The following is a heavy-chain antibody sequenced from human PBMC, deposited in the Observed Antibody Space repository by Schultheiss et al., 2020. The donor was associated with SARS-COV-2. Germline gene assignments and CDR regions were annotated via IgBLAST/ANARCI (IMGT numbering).Heavy chain of an antibody. Sequence: SVKVSCKASGYTFTGYYMHRVRQAPGQGLEWMGWIIPIFGTANYAQKFQGRVTITADESTSTAYMELSSLRSDDTAVYYCARVVVAGSSDYWGQGTLVTVSS. V-gene: IGHV1-69*13. CDR3: ARVVVAGSSDY. D-gene: IGHD6-19*01. CDR1: GYTFTGYY. CDR2: IIPIFGTA. J-gene: IGHJ4*02.